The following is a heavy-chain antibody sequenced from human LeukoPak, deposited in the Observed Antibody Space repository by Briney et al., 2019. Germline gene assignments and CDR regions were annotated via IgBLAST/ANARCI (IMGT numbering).Heavy chain of an antibody. J-gene: IGHJ4*02. D-gene: IGHD5-24*01. CDR1: GFSFSSYE. V-gene: IGHV3-48*03. Sequence: PGGSLRLSCAASGFSFSSYEMNWVRQAPGKGLEWVSYISNSGSTIHYADSVKGRFTISRDNAKNSLYLQMNSLRAEDTAVYYCARKMTTINRFSGDYWGQGTLVTVSS. CDR3: ARKMTTINRFSGDY. CDR2: ISNSGSTI.